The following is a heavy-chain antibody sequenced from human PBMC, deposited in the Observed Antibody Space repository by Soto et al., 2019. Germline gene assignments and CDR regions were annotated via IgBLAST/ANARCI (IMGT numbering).Heavy chain of an antibody. Sequence: QVQLQESGPGLVKPSQTLSLTCTVSGGSISSGGYYCSWIRQHPGKGLEWIGYIYYSGSTYYNPSLKSPVTISGDTSKTQSSLKLRSVTAADTAVYYCGRASPPHVRVKSSTSSKLWFDPWGQGTLVTVSS. CDR3: GRASPPHVRVKSSTSSKLWFDP. J-gene: IGHJ5*02. D-gene: IGHD2-2*01. CDR2: IYYSGST. CDR1: GGSISSGGYY. V-gene: IGHV4-31*01.